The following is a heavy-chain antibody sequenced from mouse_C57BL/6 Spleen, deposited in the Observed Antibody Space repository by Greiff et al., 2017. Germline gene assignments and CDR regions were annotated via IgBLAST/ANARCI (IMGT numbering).Heavy chain of an antibody. CDR3: ARFDYDWYFDV. CDR2: INPNTGGT. V-gene: IGHV1-42*01. CDR1: GYSFTGYY. J-gene: IGHJ1*03. Sequence: EVQLQQSGPELVKPGASVKISCKASGYSFTGYYMNWVKQSPEKSLEWIGEINPNTGGTTYNQKFKAKATLTVDKSSSTAYMQLKSLTSEDSAVYYCARFDYDWYFDVWGTGTTVTVSS. D-gene: IGHD2-4*01.